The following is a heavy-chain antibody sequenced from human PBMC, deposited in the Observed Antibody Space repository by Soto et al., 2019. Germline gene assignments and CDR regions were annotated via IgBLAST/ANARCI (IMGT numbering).Heavy chain of an antibody. V-gene: IGHV1-69*06. J-gene: IGHJ4*02. CDR1: GGTFSSYA. D-gene: IGHD3-22*01. CDR2: IIPIFGTA. CDR3: ANLNYYDSSGYFDY. Sequence: GASVKVSCKASGGTFSSYAISWLRQSPGQGLEWMGGIIPIFGTANYAQKFQGRVTITADKSTSTAYMELSSLRSEDTAVYYCANLNYYDSSGYFDYWGQGTLVTVSS.